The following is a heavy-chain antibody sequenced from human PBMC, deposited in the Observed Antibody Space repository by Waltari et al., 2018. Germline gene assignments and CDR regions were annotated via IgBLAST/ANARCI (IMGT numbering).Heavy chain of an antibody. V-gene: IGHV4-61*01. Sequence: QVQLQESGPGLVKPSETLSLTCTVSGGSVSSGSYYWSWLRQPPGKGLEWIGYIYSSGSTNYNPSLKSRVTISVDTSKNQFSLKLSSVTAADTAVYYCARVRYSSSWYYYGMDVWGQGTTVTVSS. CDR3: ARVRYSSSWYYYGMDV. CDR2: IYSSGST. CDR1: GGSVSSGSYY. J-gene: IGHJ6*02. D-gene: IGHD6-13*01.